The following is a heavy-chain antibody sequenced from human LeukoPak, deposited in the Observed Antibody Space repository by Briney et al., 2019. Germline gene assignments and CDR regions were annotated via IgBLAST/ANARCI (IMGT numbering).Heavy chain of an antibody. CDR1: GYTFTSYG. Sequence: GASVKVSCKASGYTFTSYGISWVRQAPGQGLEWMGWISAYNGNTNYAQKLQGRVTMTTDTSTSTAYMELRSLRSDDTAVYYCARDSDYGDQASWFDPWGQGTLVTVSS. CDR3: ARDSDYGDQASWFDP. D-gene: IGHD4-17*01. J-gene: IGHJ5*02. CDR2: ISAYNGNT. V-gene: IGHV1-18*01.